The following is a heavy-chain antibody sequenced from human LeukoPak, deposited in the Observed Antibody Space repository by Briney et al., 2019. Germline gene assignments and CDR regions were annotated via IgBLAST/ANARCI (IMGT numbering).Heavy chain of an antibody. D-gene: IGHD3-10*01. V-gene: IGHV3-9*01. CDR3: AKDSYGSGSPHFDY. Sequence: PGGSLRLSCAASGFTFDDYAMHWVRQAPGKGLEWVSGISWNSGSIGYADSVKGRFTISRDNAKNSLYLQMNSLRAEDTALYYCAKDSYGSGSPHFDYWGQGTLVTVS. CDR2: ISWNSGSI. CDR1: GFTFDDYA. J-gene: IGHJ4*02.